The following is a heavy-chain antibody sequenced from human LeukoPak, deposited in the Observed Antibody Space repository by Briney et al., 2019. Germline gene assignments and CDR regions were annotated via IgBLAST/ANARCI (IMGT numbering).Heavy chain of an antibody. Sequence: QPGGSLSLSCPASGFTFSTYWMSWVRPPPGKGLEFVANIKQDGSQIEYVDSVKGRFTISRDNAKNSLYLQMISLRAEDTAVYYCARWRGAQSEFEYWGQGTLVTVSS. V-gene: IGHV3-7*01. CDR3: ARWRGAQSEFEY. D-gene: IGHD3-3*01. CDR1: GFTFSTYW. J-gene: IGHJ4*02. CDR2: IKQDGSQI.